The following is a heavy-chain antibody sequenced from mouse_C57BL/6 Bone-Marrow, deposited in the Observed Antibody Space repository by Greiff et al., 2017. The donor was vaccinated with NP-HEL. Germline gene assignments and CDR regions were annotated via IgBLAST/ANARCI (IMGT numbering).Heavy chain of an antibody. V-gene: IGHV1-64*01. Sequence: QVQLQQPGAELVKPGASVKLSCKASGYTLTSYWMHWVKQRPGQGLEWIGMIHPNSGSTNYNEKFKSKATLTVDKSSSTAYMQLSSLTSEDSAVYYCARGRGFYWYFDVWGTGTTVTVSS. CDR2: IHPNSGST. CDR3: ARGRGFYWYFDV. J-gene: IGHJ1*03. CDR1: GYTLTSYW.